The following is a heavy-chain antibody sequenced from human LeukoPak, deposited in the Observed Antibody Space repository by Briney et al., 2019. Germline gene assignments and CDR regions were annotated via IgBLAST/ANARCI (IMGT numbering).Heavy chain of an antibody. D-gene: IGHD1-26*01. J-gene: IGHJ4*02. CDR3: ARVSPVGWEPITAFDY. V-gene: IGHV4-61*05. CDR1: GGSISSSSYY. CDR2: IYYSGST. Sequence: SETLSLTCTVSGGSISSSSYYWGWIRQPPGKGLEWIGYIYYSGSTNYNPSLKSRVTISVDTSKNQFSLKLSSVTAADTAVYYCARVSPVGWEPITAFDYWGQGTLVTVSS.